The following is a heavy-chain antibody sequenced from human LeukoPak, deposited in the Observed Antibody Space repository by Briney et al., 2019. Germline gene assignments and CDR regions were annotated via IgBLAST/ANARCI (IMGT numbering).Heavy chain of an antibody. CDR3: ATDSTGLYCSGGSCYSGWYYGMDV. Sequence: ASVKVSCKVSGYTLTELSMHWVRQAPGKGLEWMGGFDPEDGETIYAQKFQGRVTMTEDTSTDTAYMELSSLRSEDTAAYYCATDSTGLYCSGGSCYSGWYYGMDVWGQGTTVTVSS. D-gene: IGHD2-15*01. J-gene: IGHJ6*02. V-gene: IGHV1-24*01. CDR2: FDPEDGET. CDR1: GYTLTELS.